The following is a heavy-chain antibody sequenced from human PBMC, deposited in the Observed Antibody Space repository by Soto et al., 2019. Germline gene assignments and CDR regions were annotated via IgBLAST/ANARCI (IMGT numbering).Heavy chain of an antibody. CDR2: ISGSGGST. J-gene: IGHJ4*02. Sequence: PGGSLRLSCAASGFTFSSYAMSWVRQAPGKGLEWVSAISGSGGSTYYADSVKGRFTISRDNSKNTLYLQMNSLRAEDTAVYYCEKDKKGPWYQLFDYWGQGTLVNVSS. D-gene: IGHD2-2*01. CDR3: EKDKKGPWYQLFDY. V-gene: IGHV3-23*01. CDR1: GFTFSSYA.